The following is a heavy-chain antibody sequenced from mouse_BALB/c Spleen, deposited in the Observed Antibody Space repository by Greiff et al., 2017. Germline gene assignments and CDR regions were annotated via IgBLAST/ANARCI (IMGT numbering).Heavy chain of an antibody. V-gene: IGHV5-4*02. Sequence: EVKVEESGGGLVKPGGSLKLSCAASGFTFSDYYMYWVRQTPEKRLEWVATISDGGSYTYYPDSVKGRFTISRDNAKNNLYLQMSSLKSEDTAMYYCARGSYAMDYWGQGTSVTVSS. J-gene: IGHJ4*01. CDR3: ARGSYAMDY. CDR1: GFTFSDYY. CDR2: ISDGGSYT.